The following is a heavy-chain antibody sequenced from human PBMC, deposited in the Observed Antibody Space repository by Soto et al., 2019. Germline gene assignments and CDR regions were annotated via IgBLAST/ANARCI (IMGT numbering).Heavy chain of an antibody. V-gene: IGHV1-18*01. CDR2: ISAYNGNT. CDR1: GYTFTSYG. J-gene: IGHJ4*02. Sequence: ASVKVSCKASGYTFTSYGISWVRQAPGQGLEWMGWISAYNGNTNYAQKLQGRVTMTTDTSTSTAYMELRSLRSDDTAVYYCARGNVRCTIFGVVTTDNFDYWGQGTLVTVSS. D-gene: IGHD3-3*01. CDR3: ARGNVRCTIFGVVTTDNFDY.